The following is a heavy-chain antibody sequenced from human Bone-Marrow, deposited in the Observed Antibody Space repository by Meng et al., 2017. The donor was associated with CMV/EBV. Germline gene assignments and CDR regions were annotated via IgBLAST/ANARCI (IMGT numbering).Heavy chain of an antibody. CDR2: IYPSDSDT. Sequence: GESLKISCEASGYSFASYCIGWVRQMPGKGLEWMGIIYPSDSDTIYNPSFQGQVTISADKSISTTYLQWSSLKASDTAMYYCATPRNAGRLGAFDIWGQGTMVTVSS. D-gene: IGHD2-15*01. CDR3: ATPRNAGRLGAFDI. CDR1: GYSFASYC. J-gene: IGHJ3*02. V-gene: IGHV5-51*01.